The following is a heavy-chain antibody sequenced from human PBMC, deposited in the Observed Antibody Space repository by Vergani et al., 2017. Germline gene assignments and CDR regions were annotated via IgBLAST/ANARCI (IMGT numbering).Heavy chain of an antibody. J-gene: IGHJ5*02. CDR2: ISWNSGTI. Sequence: EVQLVESGGGLVQPGRSLRLSCAASGFTFDDYAMHWVRQAPGKGLEWVSGISWNSGTIGYADSVKGRFTISRDNAKNTLYLQMNSLRAEDTAVYYCAREQQLATYNWFDPWGQGTLVTVSS. CDR3: AREQQLATYNWFDP. D-gene: IGHD6-13*01. CDR1: GFTFDDYA. V-gene: IGHV3-9*01.